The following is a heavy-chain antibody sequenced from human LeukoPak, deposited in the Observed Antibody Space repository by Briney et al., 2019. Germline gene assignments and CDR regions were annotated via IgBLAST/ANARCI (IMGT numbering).Heavy chain of an antibody. CDR2: ISYDGSNK. D-gene: IGHD3-22*01. V-gene: IGHV3-30-3*01. CDR3: ARDSITMIAGAYFDY. Sequence: PAGGSLRLSCAASGFTFSSYAMHWVRQAPGKGLEWVAVISYDGSNKYYADSVKGRFTISRDNSKNTLYLQMNSLRAEDTAVYYCARDSITMIAGAYFDYWGQGTLVTVSS. CDR1: GFTFSSYA. J-gene: IGHJ4*02.